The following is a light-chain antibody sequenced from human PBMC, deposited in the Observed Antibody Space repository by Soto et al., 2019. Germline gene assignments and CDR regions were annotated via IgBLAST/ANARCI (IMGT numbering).Light chain of an antibody. J-gene: IGKJ4*01. Sequence: DIQMTQSPSSLSASVGDRVTITCRASQSISSYLNWYQQKPGKAPNLLIYDASTLHSGVPSRFSGGGSGTDFTLTISSLQPEDFATYYCQQVNAYPSTFGGGTKVDIK. CDR2: DAS. V-gene: IGKV1-39*01. CDR1: QSISSY. CDR3: QQVNAYPST.